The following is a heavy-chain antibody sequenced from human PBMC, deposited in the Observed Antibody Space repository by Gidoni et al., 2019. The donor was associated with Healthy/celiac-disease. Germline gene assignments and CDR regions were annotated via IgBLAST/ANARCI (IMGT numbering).Heavy chain of an antibody. CDR1: GYTFTSYG. CDR3: ARDSPRGDPFYYYYYMDV. V-gene: IGHV1-18*01. CDR2: ISAYNGNT. Sequence: QVQLVQSGAEVKKPGASVKVSCKASGYTFTSYGISWVRQAPGQGLEWMGWISAYNGNTNYAQKLQGRVTMTTDTSTSTAYMELRSLRSDDTAVYYCARDSPRGDPFYYYYYMDVWGKGTTVTVSS. D-gene: IGHD2-21*02. J-gene: IGHJ6*03.